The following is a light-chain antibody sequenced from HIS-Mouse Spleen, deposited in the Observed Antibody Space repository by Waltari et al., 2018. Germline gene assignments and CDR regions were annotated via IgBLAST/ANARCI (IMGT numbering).Light chain of an antibody. V-gene: IGLV2-23*01. Sequence: QSALTQPASVSGPPGQSITISCTGTSNDVGSYNLVSWYQQHPGKAPQLMIYEGSKRPSGVSNRFSGSKSGNTAYLTISGLQAEDEADYYCCSYAGSSTWVFGGGTKLTVL. CDR1: SNDVGSYNL. CDR3: CSYAGSSTWV. J-gene: IGLJ3*02. CDR2: EGS.